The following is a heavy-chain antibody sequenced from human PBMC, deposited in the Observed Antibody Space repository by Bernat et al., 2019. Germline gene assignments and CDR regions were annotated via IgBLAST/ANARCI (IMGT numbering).Heavy chain of an antibody. J-gene: IGHJ6*02. CDR3: ARSRAGTDYYYGVDV. D-gene: IGHD1-1*01. CDR1: GFTVSSNY. Sequence: EVQLVESGGGLTQPGGSLRLSCAASGFTVSSNYMSWVRQAPGKGLEWVSVIYSGGSTYYADSVKGRFTISRDNSKNTLYLQMNSLRAEDTAVYYCARSRAGTDYYYGVDVWGQGTTVTVSS. V-gene: IGHV3-53*01. CDR2: IYSGGST.